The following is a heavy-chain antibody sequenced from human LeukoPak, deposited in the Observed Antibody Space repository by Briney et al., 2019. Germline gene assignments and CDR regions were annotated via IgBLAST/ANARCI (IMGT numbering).Heavy chain of an antibody. CDR2: IIPILGIA. V-gene: IGHV1-69*04. CDR1: GGTFSSYA. Sequence: GASVKVSCKASGGTFSSYAISWVRQAPGQGLEWMGRIIPILGIANYAQKFQGRVTITADKSTSTAYMELSSLRSEDTAVYYCARLGGGPPYYFAYWGQGTLVTVSS. CDR3: ARLGGGPPYYFAY. J-gene: IGHJ4*02. D-gene: IGHD2-15*01.